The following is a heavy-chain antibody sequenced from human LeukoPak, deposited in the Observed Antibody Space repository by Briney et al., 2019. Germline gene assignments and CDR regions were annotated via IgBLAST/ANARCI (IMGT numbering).Heavy chain of an antibody. CDR3: AKDPYSGSYYYYYMDV. CDR2: ISGSGGST. V-gene: IGHV3-23*01. Sequence: PGGSLRLSCAASGFTFSSYGMSWVRQAPGKGLEWVSAISGSGGSTYYADSVKGRFTISRDNSKNTLYLQMNSLRAEDTAVYYCAKDPYSGSYYYYYMDVWGKGTTVTVSS. D-gene: IGHD1-26*01. CDR1: GFTFSSYG. J-gene: IGHJ6*03.